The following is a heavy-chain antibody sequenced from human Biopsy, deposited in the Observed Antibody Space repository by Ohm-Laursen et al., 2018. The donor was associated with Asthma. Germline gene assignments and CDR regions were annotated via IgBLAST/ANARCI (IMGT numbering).Heavy chain of an antibody. V-gene: IGHV1-3*01. CDR2: INAGNGNT. Sequence: ASVKVSCKASGYTFISYAIHWVRQAPGQRLEWMGWINAGNGNTKYSQKFQGRVTITRDTSASTAYMLLSSLRSEDTAVYYCARTYYDFLTGQVNDAFDMWGQGTMVTVSS. CDR1: GYTFISYA. CDR3: ARTYYDFLTGQVNDAFDM. J-gene: IGHJ3*02. D-gene: IGHD3-9*01.